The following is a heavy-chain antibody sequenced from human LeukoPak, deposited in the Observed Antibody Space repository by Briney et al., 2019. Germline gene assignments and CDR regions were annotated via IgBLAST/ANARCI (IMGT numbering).Heavy chain of an antibody. CDR3: ARDREWELGYFDY. Sequence: PSETLSLTCTVSGGSISSGGYYWSWIRQPPGKGLEWIGYIYHSGSTYYNPSLKSRVTISVDTSKNQFSLKLSSVTAADTAVYYCARDREWELGYFDYWGQGTLVTVSS. CDR1: GGSISSGGYY. D-gene: IGHD1-26*01. V-gene: IGHV4-30-2*01. CDR2: IYHSGST. J-gene: IGHJ4*02.